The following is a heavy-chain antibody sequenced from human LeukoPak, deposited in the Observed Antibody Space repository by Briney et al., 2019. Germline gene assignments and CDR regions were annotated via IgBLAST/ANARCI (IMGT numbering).Heavy chain of an antibody. J-gene: IGHJ4*02. Sequence: GGSLRLSCAASGFTFSSYAMSWVRQAPGKGLEWVSSISADGKRTYYTDSVKGRFTISRDNSKNTLYLQMNSLRAEDTAVYYCAKLGLYGSGSYWDYWGQGTLVTVSS. V-gene: IGHV3-23*01. CDR3: AKLGLYGSGSYWDY. CDR1: GFTFSSYA. D-gene: IGHD3-10*01. CDR2: ISADGKRT.